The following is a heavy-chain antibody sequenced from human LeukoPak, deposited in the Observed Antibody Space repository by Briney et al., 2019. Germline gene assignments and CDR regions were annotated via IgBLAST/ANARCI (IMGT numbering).Heavy chain of an antibody. D-gene: IGHD1-1*01. Sequence: PSETLSLTCTVSGGSISSYYWSWIRQPPGKGLEWIGYIYYSGSTNSNPSLKSRVTISVDTSKNQFSLKLSSVTAADTAVYFCARGAYSLDYFDYWGQGALVTVSS. CDR3: ARGAYSLDYFDY. J-gene: IGHJ4*02. CDR1: GGSISSYY. V-gene: IGHV4-59*01. CDR2: IYYSGST.